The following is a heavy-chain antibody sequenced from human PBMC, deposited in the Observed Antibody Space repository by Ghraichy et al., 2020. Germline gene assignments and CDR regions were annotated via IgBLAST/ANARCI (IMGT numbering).Heavy chain of an antibody. D-gene: IGHD2-2*02. CDR2: INPNSGGT. CDR1: GYTFTGYY. Sequence: ASVKVSCKASGYTFTGYYMHWVRQAPGQGLEWMGWINPNSGGTNYAQKFQGRVTMTRDTSISTAYMELSRLRSDDTAVYYCARPPAGYCSSTSCYTPYYFDSWGQGTLVTVSS. J-gene: IGHJ4*02. V-gene: IGHV1-2*02. CDR3: ARPPAGYCSSTSCYTPYYFDS.